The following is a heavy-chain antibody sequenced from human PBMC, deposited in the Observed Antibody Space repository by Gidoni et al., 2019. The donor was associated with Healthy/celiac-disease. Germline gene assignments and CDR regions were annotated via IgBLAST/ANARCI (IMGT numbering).Heavy chain of an antibody. Sequence: EVQLVESGGGLVQPGGSLRLSCAASGFTFSSYSMNWVRQAPGKGLEWVSYISSSSSTIYYADSVKGRFTISRDNAKNSLYLQMNSLRAEDTAVYYCARDRYYGSGSYYNDTDYWGQGTLVTVSS. J-gene: IGHJ4*02. D-gene: IGHD3-10*01. V-gene: IGHV3-48*01. CDR2: ISSSSSTI. CDR3: ARDRYYGSGSYYNDTDY. CDR1: GFTFSSYS.